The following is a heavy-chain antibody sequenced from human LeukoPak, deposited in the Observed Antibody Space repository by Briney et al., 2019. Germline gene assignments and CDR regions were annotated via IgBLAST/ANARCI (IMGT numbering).Heavy chain of an antibody. CDR1: GYTFTSYG. CDR3: ASTQWLLTGGIYYFDY. Sequence: GASVTVSFKASGYTFTSYGISWVRQAPGQGLEWMGWISAYNGNTNYAQKLQGRVTMTTDTSTSTAYMELRSLRSDDTAVYYCASTQWLLTGGIYYFDYWGQGTLVTVSS. D-gene: IGHD6-19*01. CDR2: ISAYNGNT. J-gene: IGHJ4*02. V-gene: IGHV1-18*01.